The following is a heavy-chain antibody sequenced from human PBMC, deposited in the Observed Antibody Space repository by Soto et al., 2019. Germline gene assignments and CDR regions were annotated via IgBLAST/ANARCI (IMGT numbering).Heavy chain of an antibody. CDR2: ISSSGNTI. CDR3: ARHPYYDMCQDY. V-gene: IGHV3-11*01. Sequence: QVQLVESGGGLVKPGGSLRLSCAASGFTFSDYYMNWIRQAPGKGLEWVSYISSSGNTIYYADSVKGRFTISRDNARNSLYLQMNSLRAEDTALYYCARHPYYDMCQDYWGQGTLVTVSS. J-gene: IGHJ4*02. D-gene: IGHD3-22*01. CDR1: GFTFSDYY.